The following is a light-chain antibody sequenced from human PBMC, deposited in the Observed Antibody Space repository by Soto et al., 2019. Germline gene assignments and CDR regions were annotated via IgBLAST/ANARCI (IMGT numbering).Light chain of an antibody. J-gene: IGKJ5*01. V-gene: IGKV3-11*01. CDR3: QQRNNWPPAIT. CDR2: DAS. CDR1: QIVSSY. Sequence: STQSPATLSLPPGPRPTLSCRASQIVSSYLAWYQQKPGQAPRLLVYDASNRATGIPARFSGSGSGTDFTLTISSLEPEDFAVYYCQQRNNWPPAITFGQGTRVEIK.